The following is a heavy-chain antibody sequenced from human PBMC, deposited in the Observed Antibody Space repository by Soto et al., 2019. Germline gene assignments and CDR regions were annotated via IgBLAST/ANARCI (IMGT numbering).Heavy chain of an antibody. V-gene: IGHV3-20*04. CDR3: ARLHIVATIWGVCDY. CDR1: GFTFDDYG. CDR2: INWNGGST. Sequence: EVQLVESGGGVVRPGGSLRLSCAASGFTFDDYGMSWVRQAPGKGLEWVSGINWNGGSTGYADSVKGRFTISRDNSKNSLYLQMNSLRAEDTALYYGARLHIVATIWGVCDYWGQGTLVTVSS. J-gene: IGHJ4*02. D-gene: IGHD5-12*01.